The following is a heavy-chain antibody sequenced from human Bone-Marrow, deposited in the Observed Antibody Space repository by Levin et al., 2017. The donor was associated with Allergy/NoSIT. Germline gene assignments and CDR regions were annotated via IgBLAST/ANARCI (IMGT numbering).Heavy chain of an antibody. CDR1: GFTFSSFW. J-gene: IGHJ4*02. CDR3: ASEKSDSSGYYTGGFDY. V-gene: IGHV3-7*01. Sequence: PVASVKVSCAASGFTFSSFWMSWVRQAPGKGLEWVANIKQDESEKYYVDSVKGRFTISRDNAKNSLYLQMNSLRAEDTAVYYCASEKSDSSGYYTGGFDYWGQGTLVTVSS. D-gene: IGHD3-22*01. CDR2: IKQDESEK.